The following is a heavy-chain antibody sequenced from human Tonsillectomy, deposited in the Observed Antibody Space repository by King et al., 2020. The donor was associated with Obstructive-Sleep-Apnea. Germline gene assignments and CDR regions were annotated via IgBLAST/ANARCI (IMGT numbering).Heavy chain of an antibody. CDR3: ARDDYGGQY. CDR2: MYYSGSA. D-gene: IGHD3-16*01. Sequence: VQLQESGPGLVKPSETLSLTCSVSGGSISTFYWSWIRQPPGKGLEWIGYMYYSGSANYNPSLKSRVTISIDKSKNQFSLKLSSVTAADTAVYYCARDDYGGQYWGQGTLVTVSS. CDR1: GGSISTFY. J-gene: IGHJ4*02. V-gene: IGHV4-59*01.